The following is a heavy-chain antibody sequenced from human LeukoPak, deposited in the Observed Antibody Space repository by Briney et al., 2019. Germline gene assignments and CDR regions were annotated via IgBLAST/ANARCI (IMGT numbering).Heavy chain of an antibody. V-gene: IGHV1-69*13. CDR1: GGTFSSYA. CDR3: ARQRWLQFSFWFDP. CDR2: IIPIFGTA. J-gene: IGHJ5*02. D-gene: IGHD5-24*01. Sequence: ASVNVSCKASGGTFSSYAISWVRQAPGQGLEWMGGIIPIFGTANYAQKFQGRVTITADESTRTAYMELSSLRSEDTAVYYCARQRWLQFSFWFDPWGQGTLVTVSS.